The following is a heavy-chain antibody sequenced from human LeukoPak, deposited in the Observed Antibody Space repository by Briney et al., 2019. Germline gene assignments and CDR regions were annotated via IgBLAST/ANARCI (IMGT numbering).Heavy chain of an antibody. D-gene: IGHD1-26*01. CDR3: AKDIVGAGAHDAFDI. J-gene: IGHJ3*02. Sequence: GGSLRLSCAASGFTLSSYGMHWVRQAPGKGLEWVAVISYDGSNKYYADSVKGRFTISRDNSKNTLYLQMNSLRAEDTAVYYCAKDIVGAGAHDAFDIWGQGTMVTVSS. V-gene: IGHV3-30*18. CDR1: GFTLSSYG. CDR2: ISYDGSNK.